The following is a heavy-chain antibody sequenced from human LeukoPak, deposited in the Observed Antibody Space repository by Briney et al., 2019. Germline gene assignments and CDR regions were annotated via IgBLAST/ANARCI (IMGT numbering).Heavy chain of an antibody. Sequence: GGSLRLSCAASGFTFSSYWMSWVRQAPGKGLEWVVNIKQDGSEKYYVDSVKGRFTISRDNAKNSLYLQMNSLRAEDTAVYYCARDYDYVWGSYRYRRLVDYWGQGTLVTVSS. D-gene: IGHD3-16*02. CDR3: ARDYDYVWGSYRYRRLVDY. V-gene: IGHV3-7*03. J-gene: IGHJ4*02. CDR2: IKQDGSEK. CDR1: GFTFSSYW.